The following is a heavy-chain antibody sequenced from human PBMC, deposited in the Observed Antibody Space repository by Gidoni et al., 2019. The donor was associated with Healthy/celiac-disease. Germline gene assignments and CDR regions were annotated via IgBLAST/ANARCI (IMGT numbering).Heavy chain of an antibody. CDR2: ISGSGGST. CDR1: GFTFSSYA. Sequence: EVQLLESGGGLVQPGGSLRLSCAASGFTFSSYAMSWVSQAPGKGLGWVSAISGSGGSTDYADSVKGRFTISRDNSKNTLYLQMNSLRAEDTAVYYCAKVTADCSGGSCWYGMVVWGQGTTVTVSS. D-gene: IGHD2-15*01. V-gene: IGHV3-23*01. J-gene: IGHJ6*02. CDR3: AKVTADCSGGSCWYGMVV.